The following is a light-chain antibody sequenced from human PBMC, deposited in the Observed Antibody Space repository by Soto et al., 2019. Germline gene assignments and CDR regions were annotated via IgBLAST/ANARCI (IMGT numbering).Light chain of an antibody. CDR1: SSDVGSYNL. V-gene: IGLV2-23*01. Sequence: QSALTQPASVSGSPGQSITISCTGSSSDVGSYNLVSWYQQNPGKAPKLMIYEGSKRPSGVSNRFSGSKSGNTASLTISGLQAEDEADYHCCSYAGSGTSVFGGGTKLTVL. J-gene: IGLJ3*02. CDR3: CSYAGSGTSV. CDR2: EGS.